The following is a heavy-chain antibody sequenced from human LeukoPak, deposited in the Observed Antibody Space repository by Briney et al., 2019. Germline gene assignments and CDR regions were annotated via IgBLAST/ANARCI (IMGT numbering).Heavy chain of an antibody. CDR2: IKQDGSEK. CDR1: GFIFSSYR. CDR3: ARGGAVLRYFDEPYGMDV. Sequence: TGGSLRLSCAASGFIFSSYRMSWVRQTPGKGLEWVANIKQDGSEKNYVDSVKGRFTISRDNSKNTLYLQMNSLRAEDTAVYYCARGGAVLRYFDEPYGMDVWGQGTTVTVSS. V-gene: IGHV3-7*01. D-gene: IGHD3-9*01. J-gene: IGHJ6*02.